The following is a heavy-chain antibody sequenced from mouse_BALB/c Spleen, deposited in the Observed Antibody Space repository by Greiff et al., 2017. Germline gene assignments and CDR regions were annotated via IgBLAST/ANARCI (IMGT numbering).Heavy chain of an antibody. CDR1: GYIFTSYW. CDR3: AMGSLWLRREDPVWFAY. D-gene: IGHD2-2*01. CDR2: IYPGTGST. J-gene: IGHJ3*01. Sequence: VQLQQSGAELVRPGASVKLSCKTSGYIFTSYWIHWVKQRSGQGLEWIARIYPGTGSTYYNEKFKGKATLTADKSSSTAYMQLSSLKSEDSAVYFCAMGSLWLRREDPVWFAYWGQGTLVTVSA. V-gene: IGHV1S132*01.